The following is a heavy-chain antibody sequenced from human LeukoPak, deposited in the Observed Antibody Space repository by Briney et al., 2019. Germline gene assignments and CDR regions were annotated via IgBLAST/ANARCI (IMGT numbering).Heavy chain of an antibody. Sequence: SETLSLTCTVSGGSINSYYWSWIRQPPGKGLEWIGYIYYSGSTNYNPSLKSRVTISVDTSKNQFSLKLSSVTAADTAVYYCARGVSYYGMDVWGQGTTVTVSS. CDR2: IYYSGST. CDR1: GGSINSYY. CDR3: ARGVSYYGMDV. D-gene: IGHD3-10*01. J-gene: IGHJ6*02. V-gene: IGHV4-59*08.